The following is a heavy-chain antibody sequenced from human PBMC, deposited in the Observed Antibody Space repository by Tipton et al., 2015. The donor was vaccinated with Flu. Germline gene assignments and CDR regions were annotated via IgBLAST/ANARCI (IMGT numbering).Heavy chain of an antibody. J-gene: IGHJ4*02. CDR2: IWYDGSNK. Sequence: QLVQSGGGVVQPGRPLRLSCAASGFTFSSYAMHWVRQAPGKGLEWVAGIWYDGSNKYYADSVKGRFTISRDNSKNTLYLQMNSLRAEDTAVYYCARGYDILTDGGGYFDYWGQGTLVTVSS. CDR1: GFTFSSYA. V-gene: IGHV3-33*01. D-gene: IGHD3-9*01. CDR3: ARGYDILTDGGGYFDY.